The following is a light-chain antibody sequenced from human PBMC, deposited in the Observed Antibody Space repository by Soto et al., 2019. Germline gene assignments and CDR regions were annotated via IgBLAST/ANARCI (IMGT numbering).Light chain of an antibody. Sequence: QSVLTQPPSASGTPGQKVTISCSGGSSNIGSNSVAWYQQLPGTAPKLLIYSNNQRPSGVPDRFSGSKSGTSASLAISGLQSEDEADYYCAASDASLNGNVLFGGGTKVTVL. J-gene: IGLJ2*01. CDR1: SSNIGSNS. CDR2: SNN. V-gene: IGLV1-44*01. CDR3: AASDASLNGNVL.